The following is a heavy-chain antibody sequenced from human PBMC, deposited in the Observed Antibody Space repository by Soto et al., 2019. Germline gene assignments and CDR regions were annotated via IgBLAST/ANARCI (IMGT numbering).Heavy chain of an antibody. CDR1: GFTFTSYA. Sequence: EVQLLESGGGFVQPGGSLRLSCAGSGFTFTSYAMTWVRQAPGKGLEWVSAISGSGGSEFYADSVKGRFTISRDNSKNTLYLQMKSLRAEDTALYYCAKGDTTMITDYYAMDVWGQGTTVTVSS. D-gene: IGHD5-18*01. J-gene: IGHJ6*02. CDR3: AKGDTTMITDYYAMDV. CDR2: ISGSGGSE. V-gene: IGHV3-23*01.